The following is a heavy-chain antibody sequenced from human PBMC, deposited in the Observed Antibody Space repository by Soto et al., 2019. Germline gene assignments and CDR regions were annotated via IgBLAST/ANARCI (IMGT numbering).Heavy chain of an antibody. CDR2: IDTDGSGT. D-gene: IGHD3-9*01. V-gene: IGHV3-74*01. CDR3: ARRYFDWLLSGRSWFDP. CDR1: GVMFSSDW. Sequence: PGGSLRLCWAASGVMFSSDWMHWVRQAPGKGLVWVSRIDTDGSGTDYADSVKGRFTISRDNAKNLLYLQMNSLRAEDTAVYYCARRYFDWLLSGRSWFDPWGQGTLVTVSS. J-gene: IGHJ5*02.